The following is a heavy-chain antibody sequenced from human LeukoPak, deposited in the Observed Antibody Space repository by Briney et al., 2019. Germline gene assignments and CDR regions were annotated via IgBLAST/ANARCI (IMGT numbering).Heavy chain of an antibody. CDR3: ARRIFLALNWAYYWYFDL. Sequence: SETLSLTCAVYGGSFSGYYWSWIRQPPGKGLEWIGEINHSGSTNYNPSLKSRVTISVDTSKNQFSLKLSSVTAADTAVHYCARRIFLALNWAYYWYFDLWGRGTLVTVSS. V-gene: IGHV4-34*01. CDR1: GGSFSGYY. J-gene: IGHJ2*01. D-gene: IGHD2/OR15-2a*01. CDR2: INHSGST.